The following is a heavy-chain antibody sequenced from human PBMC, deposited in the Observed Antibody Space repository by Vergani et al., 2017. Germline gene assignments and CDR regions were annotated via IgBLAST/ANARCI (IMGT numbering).Heavy chain of an antibody. J-gene: IGHJ3*02. Sequence: EVQLVESGGGLVQPGGSLRLSCEASGFSFPGYAMSWVRQAPGKGLEWVSSISSSSSYIYYADSVKGRFTISRDNAKNSLYLQMNSLRAEDTAVYYCVRVKGSNWNDHLYDIWGQGTLVTVSS. CDR1: GFSFPGYA. CDR3: VRVKGSNWNDHLYDI. CDR2: ISSSSSYI. D-gene: IGHD1-1*01. V-gene: IGHV3-21*01.